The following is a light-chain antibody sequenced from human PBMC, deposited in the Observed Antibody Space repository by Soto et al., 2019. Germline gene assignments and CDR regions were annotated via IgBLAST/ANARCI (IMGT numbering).Light chain of an antibody. J-gene: IGLJ2*01. CDR3: GSFSRTHSMV. CDR1: SSDIGGYNY. Sequence: QSVLIQPASVSGSPGQSITISCTGTSSDIGGYNYVSWYQQHPGKAPKLMIYDVTHRPSGVSNRFSGSKSGNTASLTISGLQAEDEADYYCGSFSRTHSMVFGGGTKLTVL. CDR2: DVT. V-gene: IGLV2-14*03.